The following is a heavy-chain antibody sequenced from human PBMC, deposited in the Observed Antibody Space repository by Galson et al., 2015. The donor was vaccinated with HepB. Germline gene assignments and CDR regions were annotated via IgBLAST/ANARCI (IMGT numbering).Heavy chain of an antibody. J-gene: IGHJ4*02. CDR2: ISGSGGST. Sequence: SLRLSCAASGFTFSSYAMSWVRQAPGKGLEWVSAISGSGGSTYCADSVKGRFTISRDNSKNTLYLQMNSLRAEDTAVYYCAKDWGWDYGDYGPLDYWGQGTLVTVSS. CDR1: GFTFSSYA. D-gene: IGHD4-17*01. V-gene: IGHV3-23*01. CDR3: AKDWGWDYGDYGPLDY.